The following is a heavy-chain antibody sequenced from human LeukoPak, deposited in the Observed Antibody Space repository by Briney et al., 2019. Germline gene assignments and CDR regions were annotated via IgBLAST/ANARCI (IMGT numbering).Heavy chain of an antibody. Sequence: SETLSLTCTVSGGSISSSSYYWGWIRQPPGKGLEWIGSIYYSGSTYYNPSLKGRVTISVDTSKNQFSLKLSSVTAADTAVYYCARAGLSRSSTSSGWFDPWGQGTLVTVSS. J-gene: IGHJ5*02. CDR1: GGSISSSSYY. CDR2: IYYSGST. CDR3: ARAGLSRSSTSSGWFDP. V-gene: IGHV4-39*01. D-gene: IGHD2-2*01.